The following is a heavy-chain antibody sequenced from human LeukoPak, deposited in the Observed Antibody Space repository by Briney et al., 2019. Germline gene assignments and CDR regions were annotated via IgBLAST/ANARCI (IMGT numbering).Heavy chain of an antibody. CDR3: ARHEWGITNAFDI. Sequence: PSEALSLTCTVSGGSFSSSDYYWGWIRQPPGKGLEWIGSIYYSGTTYYNPSLKSRVTISVDTSKKQFSLKLRSVTAADTAVYYSARHEWGITNAFDIWGQGTMVTVSS. D-gene: IGHD1-14*01. V-gene: IGHV4-39*01. J-gene: IGHJ3*02. CDR2: IYYSGTT. CDR1: GGSFSSSDYY.